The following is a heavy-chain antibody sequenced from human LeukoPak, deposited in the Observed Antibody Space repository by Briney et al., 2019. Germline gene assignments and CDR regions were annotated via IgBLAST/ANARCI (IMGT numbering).Heavy chain of an antibody. Sequence: GRSLRLSCAASGFTFSSYAMHWVRQAPGKGLEWVAVISYDGSNKYYADSVKSRFTISRDNSKNTLYLQMNSLRAEDTAVYYCARDLDGFYSGYYFDYWGPGTLVTVS. CDR2: ISYDGSNK. D-gene: IGHD3-22*01. CDR3: ARDLDGFYSGYYFDY. CDR1: GFTFSSYA. V-gene: IGHV3-30*01. J-gene: IGHJ4*02.